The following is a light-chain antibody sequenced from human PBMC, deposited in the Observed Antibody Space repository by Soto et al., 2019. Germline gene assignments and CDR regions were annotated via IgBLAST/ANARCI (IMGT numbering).Light chain of an antibody. CDR1: SSDVGAFNY. J-gene: IGLJ2*01. Sequence: QSALTQPASVSGSPGQSITISCTGTSSDVGAFNYVSWYQQHPGKAPKLMIFEVRIRPSGVSNRFSGSQSGNVASLSISGLQADDEAEYYCSSYTTRNTLVFGGGTKVTVL. CDR2: EVR. CDR3: SSYTTRNTLV. V-gene: IGLV2-14*01.